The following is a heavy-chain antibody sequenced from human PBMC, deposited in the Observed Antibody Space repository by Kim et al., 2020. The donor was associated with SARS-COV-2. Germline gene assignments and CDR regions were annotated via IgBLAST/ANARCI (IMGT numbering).Heavy chain of an antibody. Sequence: LSLTCAASGFTFSFYAMSWVRQTPGKGLEWVSAISGSGDTTYYADSVKGQFTISRDNSKTTLYLQMNSLRAEDTAVYYCAKGRTAGSSMYGMDVWGQGTTVTVPS. CDR2: ISGSGDTT. V-gene: IGHV3-23*01. CDR3: AKGRTAGSSMYGMDV. CDR1: GFTFSFYA. D-gene: IGHD2-2*01. J-gene: IGHJ6*02.